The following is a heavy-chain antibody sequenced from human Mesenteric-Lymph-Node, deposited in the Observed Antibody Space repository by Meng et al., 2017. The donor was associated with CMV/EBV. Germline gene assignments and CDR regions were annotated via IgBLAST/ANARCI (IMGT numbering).Heavy chain of an antibody. J-gene: IGHJ4*02. V-gene: IGHV3-48*03. D-gene: IGHD6-19*01. CDR1: GFTFSSYE. CDR2: ISSSGRDGDR. Sequence: GSLRLSCAASGFTFSSYEMNWVRQAPGKGLEWVSYISSSGRDGDRIYADSVKGRFTISIDNSGVSTRHGRTLVCEISQVVGSKLKWLLMRWDYWGQGRRVTVSS. CDR3: LKWLLMRWDY.